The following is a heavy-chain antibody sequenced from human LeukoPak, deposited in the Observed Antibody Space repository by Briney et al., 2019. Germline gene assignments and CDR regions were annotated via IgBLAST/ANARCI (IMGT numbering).Heavy chain of an antibody. CDR3: ATQAAGGRLEY. CDR1: GGSISNSFYY. V-gene: IGHV4-39*01. D-gene: IGHD2-15*01. J-gene: IGHJ4*02. Sequence: PSETLSLTCTVSGGSISNSFYYWGWIRQPPGKGLEWIGSVYYTGSTHYILSLKSRVTIFLDTSKNQFSLNLRSVTAADTAVYYCATQAAGGRLEYWGQGTLVTVSS. CDR2: VYYTGST.